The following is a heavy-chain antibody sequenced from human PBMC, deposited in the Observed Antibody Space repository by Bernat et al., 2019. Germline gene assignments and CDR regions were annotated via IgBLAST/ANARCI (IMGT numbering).Heavy chain of an antibody. V-gene: IGHV3-23*04. Sequence: EVRLVESGGDLVQPGGSLRLSCAASGFTFGTFAMSWVRQGPGKGLEWVSAMTGGGTTYYADSVKGRVIISRDNSKNMLFMQMNSLTAEDTAVYYCAKFRGQLIRNYYMNVWGEGTTVTVS. CDR1: GFTFGTFA. CDR2: MTGGGTT. J-gene: IGHJ6*03. D-gene: IGHD2-21*01. CDR3: AKFRGQLIRNYYMNV.